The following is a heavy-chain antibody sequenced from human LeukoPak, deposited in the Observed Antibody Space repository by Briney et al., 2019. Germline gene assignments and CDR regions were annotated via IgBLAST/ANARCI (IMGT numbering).Heavy chain of an antibody. CDR2: FYHTGST. CDR1: GGSITTYY. V-gene: IGHV4-59*01. Sequence: SETLSLTCTVSGGSITTYYWTWIRQTPDKGLQFIGSFYHTGSTNYNPSLESAVAISEDTSKNQISLELRSVTAADTAVYYCATSIDWPNVFDHWGQGILVTVSS. J-gene: IGHJ4*02. D-gene: IGHD2-21*01. CDR3: ATSIDWPNVFDH.